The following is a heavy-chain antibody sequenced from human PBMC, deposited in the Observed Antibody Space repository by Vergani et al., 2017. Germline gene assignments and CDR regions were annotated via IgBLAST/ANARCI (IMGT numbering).Heavy chain of an antibody. V-gene: IGHV4-4*07. CDR3: ARDQWDDDGPRGWFAP. CDR1: GASISSYF. J-gene: IGHJ5*02. Sequence: QVQLQESGPGLVKPSETLSLTCSVSGASISSYFWSWIRQPAGKGLEWLGRVHTDGTAYYNPSLRTRVRLSADLSQSQFSLKMTSLTAAESAVYFCARDQWDDDGPRGWFAPWGQGILVTVSS. D-gene: IGHD5-24*01. CDR2: VHTDGTA.